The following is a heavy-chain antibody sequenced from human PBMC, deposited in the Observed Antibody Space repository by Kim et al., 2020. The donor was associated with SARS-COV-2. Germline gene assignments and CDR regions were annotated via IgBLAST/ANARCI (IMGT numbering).Heavy chain of an antibody. V-gene: IGHV3-23*01. CDR3: AKWDDIRLGELSLIDY. CDR2: ISGSGGST. J-gene: IGHJ4*02. D-gene: IGHD3-16*02. Sequence: GGSLRLSCAASGFTFSSYAMSWVRQAPGKGLEWVSAISGSGGSTYYADSVKGRFTISRDNSKNTLYLQMNSLRAEDTAVYYCAKWDDIRLGELSLIDYWGQGTLVTVSS. CDR1: GFTFSSYA.